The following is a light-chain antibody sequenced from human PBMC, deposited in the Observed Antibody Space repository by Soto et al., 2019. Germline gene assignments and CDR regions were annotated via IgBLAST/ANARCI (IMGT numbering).Light chain of an antibody. CDR3: SSYAGSPSYV. V-gene: IGLV2-8*01. CDR1: SSDVGGYNY. Sequence: QSVLTKPPSASGSPGQSVTISCTRTSSDVGGYNYVSWYQQHPGKAPKLMIYEVSKRPSGVPDRFSGSKSGNTASLTVSGLQAEEEADYYCSSYAGSPSYVFGTVTKVTVL. CDR2: EVS. J-gene: IGLJ1*01.